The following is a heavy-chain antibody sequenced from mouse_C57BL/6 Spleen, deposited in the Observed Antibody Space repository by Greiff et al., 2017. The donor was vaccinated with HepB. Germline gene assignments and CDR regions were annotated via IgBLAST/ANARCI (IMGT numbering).Heavy chain of an antibody. D-gene: IGHD4-1*01. V-gene: IGHV1-15*01. CDR1: GYTFTDYE. J-gene: IGHJ2*01. CDR2: IDPETGGT. Sequence: VQLQESGAELVRPGASVTLSCKASGYTFTDYEMHWVKQTPVHGLEWIGAIDPETGGTAYNQKFKGKAILTADKSSSTAYMELRSLTSEDSAVYYCTNWDLDYWGQGTTLTVSS. CDR3: TNWDLDY.